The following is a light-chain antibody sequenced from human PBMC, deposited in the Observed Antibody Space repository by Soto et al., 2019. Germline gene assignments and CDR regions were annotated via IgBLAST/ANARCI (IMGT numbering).Light chain of an antibody. V-gene: IGKV1-13*02. J-gene: IGKJ1*01. CDR2: DAS. Sequence: ALQLTQSPSSLSASVGDRVTITCRASQGISSALAWYQQKPAKAPKLLIYDASSLESGVPSRFSGSGSVTDFTLTSSSLQPEDFSSYYCQQFNSYLLWTFGQGTKVEIK. CDR1: QGISSA. CDR3: QQFNSYLLWT.